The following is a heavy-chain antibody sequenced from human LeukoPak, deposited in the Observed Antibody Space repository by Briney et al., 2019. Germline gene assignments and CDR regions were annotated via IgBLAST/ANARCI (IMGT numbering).Heavy chain of an antibody. V-gene: IGHV4-34*01. CDR3: ARGELRGAFDI. J-gene: IGHJ3*02. CDR1: GVAFSGYY. Sequence: SETLSLTCAVYGVAFSGYYWSWIRRPPGKGLEWIGEINHRGSTNYNPSLKSRVTISVDTSKKQFSLKLSSVTAADTAVYYCARGELRGAFDIWGQGTMVTVSS. D-gene: IGHD1-7*01. CDR2: INHRGST.